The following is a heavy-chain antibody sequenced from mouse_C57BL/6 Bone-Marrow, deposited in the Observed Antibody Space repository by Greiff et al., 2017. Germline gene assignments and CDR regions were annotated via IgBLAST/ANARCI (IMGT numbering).Heavy chain of an antibody. CDR3: ALNYSGSLVLFDY. D-gene: IGHD1-1*01. Sequence: LQLKQPGAELVKPGASVKLSCKASGYTFTSYWMQWVKQRPGQGLEWIGEIDPSDSYTNYNQKFKGKATLTVATSSSTAYMQLSSLTSEDSAFYYRALNYSGSLVLFDYWGQGTTLTVSS. J-gene: IGHJ2*01. V-gene: IGHV1-50*01. CDR1: GYTFTSYW. CDR2: IDPSDSYT.